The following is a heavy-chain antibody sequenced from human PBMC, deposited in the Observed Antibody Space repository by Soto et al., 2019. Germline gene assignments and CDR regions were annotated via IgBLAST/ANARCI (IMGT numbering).Heavy chain of an antibody. Sequence: EVQLVESGGALVQSGGSLRLSCAASGLTFSSYWMTWVRQAPGKGLEWVANIKEDGSEKYYVDSVKGRFTISRDNAKKSLYQQSNSRRAEDTAVYYCAKYRGITMVRGIITPDGMDVWGQGTTVTVSS. CDR2: IKEDGSEK. CDR1: GLTFSSYW. V-gene: IGHV3-7*02. J-gene: IGHJ6*02. D-gene: IGHD3-10*01. CDR3: AKYRGITMVRGIITPDGMDV.